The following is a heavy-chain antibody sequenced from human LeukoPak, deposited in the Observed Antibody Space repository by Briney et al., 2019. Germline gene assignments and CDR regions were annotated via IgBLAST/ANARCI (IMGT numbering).Heavy chain of an antibody. V-gene: IGHV4-39*01. CDR1: GGSISSSSCY. D-gene: IGHD1-26*01. Sequence: SETLSLTCTVSGGSISSSSCYWGWIRQPPGKGLEWIGSIYYSGSTYYNPSLKSRVTISVDTSKNQFSLKLSSVTAADTAVYYCARVGIVGATTDAFDIWGQGTMVTVSS. J-gene: IGHJ3*02. CDR3: ARVGIVGATTDAFDI. CDR2: IYYSGST.